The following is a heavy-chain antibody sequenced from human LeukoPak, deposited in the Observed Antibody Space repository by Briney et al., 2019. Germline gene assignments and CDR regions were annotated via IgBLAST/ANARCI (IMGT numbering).Heavy chain of an antibody. Sequence: MPGGSLRLSCAASGFTFSSYSMNWVRQAPGKGLEWVSSISSSSSYIYYADSVKGRFTISRDNAKNSLYLQMNSLRAEDTAVYYCARESAAAGTPYYYYYMDVWGKGTTVTVSS. CDR1: GFTFSSYS. CDR3: ARESAAAGTPYYYYYMDV. V-gene: IGHV3-21*01. J-gene: IGHJ6*03. CDR2: ISSSSSYI. D-gene: IGHD6-13*01.